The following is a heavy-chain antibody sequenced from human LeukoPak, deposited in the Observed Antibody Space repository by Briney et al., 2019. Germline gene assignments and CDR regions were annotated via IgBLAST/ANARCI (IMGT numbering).Heavy chain of an antibody. CDR1: GYTFTSYG. V-gene: IGHV1-24*01. J-gene: IGHJ4*02. Sequence: GASVKVSCKASGYTFTSYGISWVRQAPGKGLEWMGGFDPEDGETIYAQKFQGRVTMTEDTSTDTAYMELSSLRSEDTAVYYCATDRVVGATTYYFDYWGQGTLVTVSS. CDR2: FDPEDGET. CDR3: ATDRVVGATTYYFDY. D-gene: IGHD1-26*01.